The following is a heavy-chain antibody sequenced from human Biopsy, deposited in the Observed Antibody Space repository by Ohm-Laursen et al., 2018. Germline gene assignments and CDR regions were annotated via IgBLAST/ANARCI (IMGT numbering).Heavy chain of an antibody. CDR2: ISYSGST. D-gene: IGHD6-19*01. CDR3: AKHGSGWTGDDALHI. Sequence: SETLSLTCTVSGGSISGSSWSWIRQAPGRGLEWVGYISYSGSTSNNPSLKSRITISVDTSKSQISLKVTSVTAADTAVYYCAKHGSGWTGDDALHIWGQGTMVTVSS. V-gene: IGHV4-59*08. J-gene: IGHJ3*02. CDR1: GGSISGSS.